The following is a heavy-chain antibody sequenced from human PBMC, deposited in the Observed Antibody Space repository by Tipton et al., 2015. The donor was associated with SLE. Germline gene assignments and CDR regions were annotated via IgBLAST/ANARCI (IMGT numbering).Heavy chain of an antibody. CDR1: GGSISSSTYY. D-gene: IGHD6-13*01. CDR2: IKQDGSEK. CDR3: ARVGQPGIAAAGLDY. J-gene: IGHJ4*02. V-gene: IGHV3-7*01. Sequence: LSLTCTVSGGSISSSTYYWGWVRQAPGKGLEWVANIKQDGSEKYYVDSVKGRFTISRDNAKNSLYLRMNSLRAEDTAVYYCARVGQPGIAAAGLDYWGQGTLVTVSS.